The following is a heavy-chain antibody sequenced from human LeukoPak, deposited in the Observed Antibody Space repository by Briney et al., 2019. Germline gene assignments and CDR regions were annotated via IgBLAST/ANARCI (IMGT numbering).Heavy chain of an antibody. J-gene: IGHJ6*02. CDR1: GDSVSSNSAA. D-gene: IGHD4-17*01. V-gene: IGHV6-1*01. CDR3: ARGGYGDYNLYYYGMDV. Sequence: SQTLSLTCAISGDSVSSNSAAWNWIRQSPSRGLEWLGRTYYRSKWYNDYAVSVKSRITINPDTSKNQFSLKLSSVTAADTAVYYCARGGYGDYNLYYYGMDVWGQGTTVTVSS. CDR2: TYYRSKWYN.